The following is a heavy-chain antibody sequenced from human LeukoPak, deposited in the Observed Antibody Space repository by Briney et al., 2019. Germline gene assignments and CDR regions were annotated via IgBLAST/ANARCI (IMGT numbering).Heavy chain of an antibody. V-gene: IGHV4-59*08. CDR3: ARLDRAAMACYFDY. J-gene: IGHJ4*02. CDR2: IYYSGST. CDR1: GGSISSYY. D-gene: IGHD5-18*01. Sequence: PSETLPLTCTVSGGSISSYYWSWIRQPPGKGLEWIGYIYYSGSTNYNPSLKSRVTISVDTSKNKFSLKLSSVTAADTAVYYCARLDRAAMACYFDYWGQGTLVTVSP.